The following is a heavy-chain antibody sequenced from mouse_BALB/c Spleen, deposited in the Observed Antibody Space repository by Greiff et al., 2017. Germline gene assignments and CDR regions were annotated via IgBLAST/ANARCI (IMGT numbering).Heavy chain of an antibody. V-gene: IGHV1-87*01. Sequence: QVQLQQSGAELARPGASVKLSCKASGYTFTSYWMQWVKQRPGQGLEWIGAIYPGDGDTRYTQKFKGKATLTADKSSSTAYMQLSSLASEDSAVYYCASSHYWGQGTTLTVSS. CDR1: GYTFTSYW. CDR2: IYPGDGDT. J-gene: IGHJ2*01. CDR3: ASSHY.